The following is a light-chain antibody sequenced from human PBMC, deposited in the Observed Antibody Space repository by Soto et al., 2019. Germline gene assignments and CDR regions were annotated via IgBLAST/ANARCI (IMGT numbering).Light chain of an antibody. V-gene: IGKV3-20*01. CDR1: QSVSGSY. CDR3: QQYGSPPQT. J-gene: IGKJ1*01. CDR2: AAS. Sequence: EIVLTQSPGTLSLSPGESATLSCRASQSVSGSYLAWYQQKPGQAPRLLIYAASRRATGTPDRFGGSGSGTDFTLTISRLEPEDFAVYYCQQYGSPPQTFGQGTKVDIK.